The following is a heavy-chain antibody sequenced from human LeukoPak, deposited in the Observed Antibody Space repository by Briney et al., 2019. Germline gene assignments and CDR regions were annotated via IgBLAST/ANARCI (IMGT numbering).Heavy chain of an antibody. Sequence: ASVKVSCKASGYTFTSYDINWVRQATGPGSEWMGWMNPNSGNTGYAQKFQGRVTMTRNTSISTAYMEPSSLRSKDTAVYYCARGLSLLRRRGWFDPWGQGTLVTVSS. J-gene: IGHJ5*02. D-gene: IGHD4-17*01. CDR2: MNPNSGNT. CDR3: ARGLSLLRRRGWFDP. V-gene: IGHV1-8*01. CDR1: GYTFTSYD.